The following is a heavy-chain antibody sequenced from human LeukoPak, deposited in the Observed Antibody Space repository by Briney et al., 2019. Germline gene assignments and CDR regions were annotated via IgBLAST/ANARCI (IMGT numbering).Heavy chain of an antibody. Sequence: PGRSLRLSCAASGFTFSTYGMHWVRQAPGKGLEWVAVIWFDGSNKYYSDSVKGRFTISRDNSKSTLYLQMNSLRAEDTAVYYCARAVGPFDYWGQGTLVTVSS. CDR2: IWFDGSNK. CDR1: GFTFSTYG. D-gene: IGHD3-16*01. V-gene: IGHV3-33*01. CDR3: ARAVGPFDY. J-gene: IGHJ4*02.